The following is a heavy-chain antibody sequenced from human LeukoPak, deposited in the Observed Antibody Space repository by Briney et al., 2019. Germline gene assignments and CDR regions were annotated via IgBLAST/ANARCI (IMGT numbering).Heavy chain of an antibody. CDR3: ATTGLVGAPSLDY. D-gene: IGHD1-26*01. CDR1: GYTLTELS. J-gene: IGHJ4*02. V-gene: IGHV1-24*01. CDR2: FDPEDGET. Sequence: ASVKVSCKVPGYTLTELSMHWVRQAPGKGLEWMGGFDPEDGETIYAQKFQGRVTMTEDTSTDTAYMELSSLRSEDTAVYYCATTGLVGAPSLDYWGQGTLVTVSS.